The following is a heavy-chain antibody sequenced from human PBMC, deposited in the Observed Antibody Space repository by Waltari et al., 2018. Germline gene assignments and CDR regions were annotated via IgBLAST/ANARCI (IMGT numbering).Heavy chain of an antibody. CDR1: GFTFSSYA. D-gene: IGHD6-6*01. J-gene: IGHJ4*02. Sequence: QVQLVESGGGVVQPGRSLRLSCAASGFTFSSYAMHWVRQAPGKGLEWVEVISYDGSNKYYADSVKGRFTISRDNSKNTLYLQMNSLRAEDTAVYYCARDRDSSPLNYFDYWGQGTLVTVSS. CDR2: ISYDGSNK. CDR3: ARDRDSSPLNYFDY. V-gene: IGHV3-30-3*01.